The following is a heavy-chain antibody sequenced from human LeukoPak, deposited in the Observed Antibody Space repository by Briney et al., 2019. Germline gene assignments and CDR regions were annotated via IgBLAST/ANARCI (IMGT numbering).Heavy chain of an antibody. CDR2: IWYDGSNK. D-gene: IGHD6-19*01. Sequence: PGRSLRLSCAASGFTFSSYGMHWVRQAPGKGLEWVAVIWYDGSNKYYADSVKGRFTISRGNSKNTLYLQMNSLRAEDTAVYYCARDNQWLASHYFDYWGQGTLVTVSS. CDR1: GFTFSSYG. CDR3: ARDNQWLASHYFDY. J-gene: IGHJ4*02. V-gene: IGHV3-33*01.